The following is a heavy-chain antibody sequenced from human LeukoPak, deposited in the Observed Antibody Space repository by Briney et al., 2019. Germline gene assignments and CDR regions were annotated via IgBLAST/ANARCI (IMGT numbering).Heavy chain of an antibody. CDR3: AKGPYHYDSSGYYHVD. CDR2: ISGSGGST. Sequence: PGGSLRLSCAASGFTFSSYAMSWVRQAPGKGLEWVSAISGSGGSTYYADSVKGRFIISRDNSKNTLYLQMNSLRAEDTAVYYCAKGPYHYDSSGYYHVDWGQGTLVTVSS. CDR1: GFTFSSYA. V-gene: IGHV3-23*01. J-gene: IGHJ4*02. D-gene: IGHD3-22*01.